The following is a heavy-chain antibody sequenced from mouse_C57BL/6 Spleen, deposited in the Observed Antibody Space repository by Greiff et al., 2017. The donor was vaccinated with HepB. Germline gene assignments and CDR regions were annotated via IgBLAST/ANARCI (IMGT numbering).Heavy chain of an antibody. D-gene: IGHD2-1*01. Sequence: VQLQQSGPELVKPGASVKISCKASGYTFTDYYMNWVKQSHGKSLEWIGDINPNNGGTSYNQKFKGKATLTVDKSSSPAYMELRSLTSEDSAVDYCARGERNYDAMDYWGQGTSVTVSS. V-gene: IGHV1-26*01. CDR1: GYTFTDYY. CDR3: ARGERNYDAMDY. J-gene: IGHJ4*01. CDR2: INPNNGGT.